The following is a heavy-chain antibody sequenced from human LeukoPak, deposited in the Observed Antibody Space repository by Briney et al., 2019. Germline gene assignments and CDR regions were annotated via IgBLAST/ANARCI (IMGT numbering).Heavy chain of an antibody. CDR1: GFTFGDYT. J-gene: IGHJ4*02. CDR3: GRDGGGSYSLDY. D-gene: IGHD1-26*01. Sequence: GGSLRLSCTASGFTFGDYTMSWFRQAPGKGLEWVGFIRSKAYGGTTEYAASVKGRFTISRDDSKSIAYLQMDSLKTEDTAVYYCGRDGGGSYSLDYWGQGTLVTVSS. CDR2: IRSKAYGGTT. V-gene: IGHV3-49*03.